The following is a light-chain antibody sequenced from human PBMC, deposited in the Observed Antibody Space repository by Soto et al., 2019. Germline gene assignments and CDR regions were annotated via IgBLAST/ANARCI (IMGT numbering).Light chain of an antibody. CDR1: SSDVGGYNS. V-gene: IGLV2-14*01. CDR2: DVT. J-gene: IGLJ1*01. CDR3: SSFTSDITYV. Sequence: QSALTQPASVSGSPGQSITISYTGTSSDVGGYNSVSWYRQDPGKAPKLMIYDVTNRPSGVSNRLSGSKSGNTASLTISGLQAEDEADYYCSSFTSDITYVFGTGTKLTVL.